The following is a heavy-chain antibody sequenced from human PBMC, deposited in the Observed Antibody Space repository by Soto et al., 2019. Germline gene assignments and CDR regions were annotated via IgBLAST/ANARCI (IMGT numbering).Heavy chain of an antibody. CDR1: GGSISSSSYY. Sequence: SETLSLTCTVSGGSISSSSYYWGWIRQPPGKGLEWIGSIYYSGSTYYNPSLKSRVTISVDTSKNQFSLKLSSVTAADTAVYYCARHKEGTDTDYYYYYMDVWGKGTTVTVSS. J-gene: IGHJ6*03. V-gene: IGHV4-39*01. CDR3: ARHKEGTDTDYYYYYMDV. D-gene: IGHD5-18*01. CDR2: IYYSGST.